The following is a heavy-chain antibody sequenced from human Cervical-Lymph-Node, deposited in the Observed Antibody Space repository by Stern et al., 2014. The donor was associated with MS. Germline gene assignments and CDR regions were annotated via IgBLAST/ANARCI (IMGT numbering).Heavy chain of an antibody. V-gene: IGHV1-69*09. CDR2: VIPILGIA. J-gene: IGHJ6*02. Sequence: QMQLVQSGAEVKKPGSSVKVSCKASGGTFSSYTISWVRQAPGQGLEWMGRVIPILGIANDAQKFQGRVTITADKSTSTAYMELSSLGSEDTAVYYCARDGSLDVWGQGTTVTVSS. CDR1: GGTFSSYT. CDR3: ARDGSLDV.